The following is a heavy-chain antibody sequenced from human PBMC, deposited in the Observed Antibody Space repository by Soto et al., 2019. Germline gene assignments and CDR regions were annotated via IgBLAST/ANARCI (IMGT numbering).Heavy chain of an antibody. CDR3: ARHGTGAIVVVPAAMLGWFDP. Sequence: PSETLSLTCTVSGGSISSYYWSWIRQPPGKGLEWIGYIYYSGSTNYNPSLKSRVTISVDTSKNQFSLKLSSVTAADTAVYYCARHGTGAIVVVPAAMLGWFDPWGQGTLVTVSS. D-gene: IGHD2-2*01. CDR1: GGSISSYY. V-gene: IGHV4-59*08. J-gene: IGHJ5*02. CDR2: IYYSGST.